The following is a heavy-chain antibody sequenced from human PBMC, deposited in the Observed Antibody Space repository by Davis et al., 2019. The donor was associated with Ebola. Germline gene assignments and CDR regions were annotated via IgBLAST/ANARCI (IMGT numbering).Heavy chain of an antibody. V-gene: IGHV3-23*01. CDR1: QFTFIDSA. D-gene: IGHD4-11*01. J-gene: IGHJ4*02. CDR2: ISGSGAST. CDR3: ARGRWDYSLDY. Sequence: GGSLRLSCVASQFTFIDSAMNWVRQVPGKGPEWVASISGSGASTYYADSVKGRFTISRDNSENTLFLQMNSLSDEDTAVYYCARGRWDYSLDYWGQGTLVTVSS.